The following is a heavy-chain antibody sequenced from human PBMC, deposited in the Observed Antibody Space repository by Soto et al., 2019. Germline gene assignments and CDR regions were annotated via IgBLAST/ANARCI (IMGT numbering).Heavy chain of an antibody. CDR1: GFTVSSNY. J-gene: IGHJ6*03. D-gene: IGHD1-20*01. CDR3: ARDLTGTTQVGKYYYYMDV. V-gene: IGHV3-66*01. Sequence: GGSLRLSCAASGFTVSSNYMSWVRQAPGKGLEWVSVIYSGGSTYYADSVKGRFTISRDNSKNTLYLQMNSLRAEDTAVYYCARDLTGTTQVGKYYYYMDVWGKGTTVTVSS. CDR2: IYSGGST.